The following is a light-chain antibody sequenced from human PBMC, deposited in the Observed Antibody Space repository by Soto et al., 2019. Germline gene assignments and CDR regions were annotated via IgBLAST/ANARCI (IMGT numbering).Light chain of an antibody. V-gene: IGLV1-44*01. Sequence: SVLTQPPSASWTSWPRVTISCSGSRYNLGTNSVNWYQHLPGTAPNLLMYSSNQRPSGVPDRFSGSKSGTSASLAISGLQSEDEAAYYCAAWDDTLNALLFGGGTQLTVL. J-gene: IGLJ2*01. CDR3: AAWDDTLNALL. CDR2: SSN. CDR1: RYNLGTNS.